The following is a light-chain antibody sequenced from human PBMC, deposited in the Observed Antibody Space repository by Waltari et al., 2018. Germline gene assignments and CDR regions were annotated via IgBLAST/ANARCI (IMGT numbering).Light chain of an antibody. V-gene: IGLV1-40*01. CDR2: GNN. Sequence: QSVLTQPPSVSGAPGQRVTISCTGSSSNIGAGFAVHWYQQLPGTAPKLPIHGNNNRPSGVPDRFSGSKSGTSASLAITGLQAEDEADYYCQSYGSDWVFGGGTKLTVL. CDR3: QSYGSDWV. CDR1: SSNIGAGFA. J-gene: IGLJ3*02.